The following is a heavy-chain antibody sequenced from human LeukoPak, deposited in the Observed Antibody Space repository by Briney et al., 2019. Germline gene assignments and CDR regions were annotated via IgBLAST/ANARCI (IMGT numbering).Heavy chain of an antibody. CDR3: ARHKLVPDAFDI. Sequence: SETLFLTCTVSGGSISSYYWSWIRQPPGKGLEWIGYIYYSGSTNYNPSLKSRVTISVDTSKNQFSLKLSSVTAADTAVYYCARHKLVPDAFDIWGQGTMVTVSS. D-gene: IGHD6-13*01. CDR1: GGSISSYY. CDR2: IYYSGST. J-gene: IGHJ3*02. V-gene: IGHV4-59*08.